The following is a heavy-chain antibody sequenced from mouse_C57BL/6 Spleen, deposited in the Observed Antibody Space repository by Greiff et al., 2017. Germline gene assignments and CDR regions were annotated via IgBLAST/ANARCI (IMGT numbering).Heavy chain of an antibody. J-gene: IGHJ1*03. CDR1: GYTFTSYW. D-gene: IGHD1-1*01. V-gene: IGHV1-69*01. CDR2: IDPSDSYT. Sequence: QVQLQQPGAELVMPGASVKLSCKASGYTFTSYWMHWVKQRPGQGLEWIGEIDPSDSYTNYNQKFKGKSTLTVDKSSSTAYMQLRSLTSEDSAVYYCAIYCGSSYWYFDVWGKGTTVTVSS. CDR3: AIYCGSSYWYFDV.